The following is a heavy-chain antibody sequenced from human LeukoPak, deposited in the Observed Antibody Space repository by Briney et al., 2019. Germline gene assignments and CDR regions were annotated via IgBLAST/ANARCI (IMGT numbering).Heavy chain of an antibody. CDR1: GFTFSDYY. J-gene: IGHJ6*02. D-gene: IGHD6-19*01. V-gene: IGHV3-11*01. CDR3: ARDRVPQWQPNRYYYYAMDV. Sequence: GGSLRLSCAASGFTFSDYYMSWIRQAPGKGLEWVSHISSGGTTIYYADSVKGRFTISRDNAKNSLYLQMNSLRADDTAMYYCARDRVPQWQPNRYYYYAMDVWGQGTTVTVSS. CDR2: ISSGGTTI.